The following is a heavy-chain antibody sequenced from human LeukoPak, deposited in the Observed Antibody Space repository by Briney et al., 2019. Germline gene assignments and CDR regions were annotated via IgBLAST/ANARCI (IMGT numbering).Heavy chain of an antibody. D-gene: IGHD3-3*01. CDR1: GFTFSSYA. J-gene: IGHJ5*01. Sequence: PGGSLRLSCAASGFTFSSYAMSWVRQAPGKGLEWVSAISGSGGSTYYADSVKGRFTISRDNSKNTLYLQMNSLSAEDTAVYYCAKGVGRSGYYLSWGHGTMVTVSS. CDR2: ISGSGGST. CDR3: AKGVGRSGYYLS. V-gene: IGHV3-23*01.